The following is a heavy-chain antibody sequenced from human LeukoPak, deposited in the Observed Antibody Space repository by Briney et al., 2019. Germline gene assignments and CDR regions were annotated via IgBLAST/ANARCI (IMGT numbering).Heavy chain of an antibody. V-gene: IGHV3-21*04. D-gene: IGHD3-22*01. CDR1: GFTFSSYS. CDR3: ARRAGDYSHPYDY. Sequence: GGSLRLSCAASGFTFSSYSMNWVCQAPGKGLEWVSSISSSSSYIYYADSVKGRFTISRDNAKNSLYLQMNSLRAEDTAVYYCARRAGDYSHPYDYWGQGTLVTVSS. J-gene: IGHJ4*02. CDR2: ISSSSSYI.